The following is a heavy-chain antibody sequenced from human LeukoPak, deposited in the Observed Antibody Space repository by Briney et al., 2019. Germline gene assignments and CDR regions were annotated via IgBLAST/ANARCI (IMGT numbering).Heavy chain of an antibody. J-gene: IGHJ4*02. V-gene: IGHV3-74*01. CDR2: INSDGSST. Sequence: GGSLRLSCAASGFTFSSYWMHWVRQAPGEGLVWVSRINSDGSSTSYADSVKGRFTISRDNAKNTLYLQMNSLRAEDTAVYYCANSVRPFGVVTSFDYWGQGTLVTVSS. CDR3: ANSVRPFGVVTSFDY. CDR1: GFTFSSYW. D-gene: IGHD3-3*01.